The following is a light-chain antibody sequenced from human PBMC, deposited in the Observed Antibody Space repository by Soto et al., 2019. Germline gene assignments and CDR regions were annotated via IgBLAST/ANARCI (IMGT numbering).Light chain of an antibody. V-gene: IGLV4-69*01. CDR1: SGHSNYA. CDR2: LNSDGSH. Sequence: QSVLTQSPSASASLGASVKLTCTLNSGHSNYAIAWHQQQPEKGPRYLMKLNSDGSHSKGDGIPDRFSGSSSGPERYLTISSLQSEDVADYYCQTWDTAIRVVFGGGTKLTVL. CDR3: QTWDTAIRVV. J-gene: IGLJ2*01.